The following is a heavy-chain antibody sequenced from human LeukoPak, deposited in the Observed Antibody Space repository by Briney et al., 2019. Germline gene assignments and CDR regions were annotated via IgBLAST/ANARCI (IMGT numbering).Heavy chain of an antibody. D-gene: IGHD2-15*01. V-gene: IGHV3-11*01. CDR1: GFTFSDYY. Sequence: GGSLRLSCAASGFTFSDYYMNWIRQAPGKGLEWVSYISSSGTTIYYADSVKGRFTISRDNAKNSLYLQMNSLRAEDTAVYYCARELTPYYYMDVWGKGTTVTIS. J-gene: IGHJ6*03. CDR3: ARELTPYYYMDV. CDR2: ISSSGTTI.